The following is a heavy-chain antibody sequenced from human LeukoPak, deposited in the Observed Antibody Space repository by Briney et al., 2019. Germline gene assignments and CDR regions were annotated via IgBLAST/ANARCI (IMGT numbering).Heavy chain of an antibody. D-gene: IGHD6-6*01. CDR3: ARGGDSSSLTYPTDFDY. V-gene: IGHV3-21*01. CDR1: GFTFSSYS. CDR2: ISSSSSYI. J-gene: IGHJ4*02. Sequence: GGSLRLSCAASGFTFSSYSMNWVRQAPGKGLEWVSSISSSSSYIYYADSVKGRFTISRDNAKNSLYLQMNSLRAEDTAVYYCARGGDSSSLTYPTDFDYWGQGTLVTVSS.